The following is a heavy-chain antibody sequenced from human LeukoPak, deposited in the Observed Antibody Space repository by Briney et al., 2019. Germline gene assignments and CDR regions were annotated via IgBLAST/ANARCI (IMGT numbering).Heavy chain of an antibody. V-gene: IGHV4-4*07. CDR2: IYTSGST. Sequence: PSETLSLTCTVSGGSISSYYWSWIRQPAGKGLEWIGRIYTSGSTNYNPSLKSRVTISVVKSKNQFSLKLSSVTAADTAVYYCARTLRGVTLDYWGQGTLVTVSS. J-gene: IGHJ4*02. CDR3: ARTLRGVTLDY. CDR1: GGSISSYY. D-gene: IGHD3-10*01.